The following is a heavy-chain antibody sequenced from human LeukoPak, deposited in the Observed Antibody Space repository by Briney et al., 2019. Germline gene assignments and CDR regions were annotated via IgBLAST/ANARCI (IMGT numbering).Heavy chain of an antibody. CDR2: TYYTSTWCN. D-gene: IGHD3-22*01. J-gene: IGHJ4*02. Sequence: SQTLSLTCAISGDSVSSNSAAWNWFRQSPSRGLEWLGRTYYTSTWCNDYAVFVKSRITINPDTSKNQLSLQLNSVSPEDTAVYYCARRRYYGRSGYFDYWGQGILVTVSS. CDR1: GDSVSSNSAA. V-gene: IGHV6-1*01. CDR3: ARRRYYGRSGYFDY.